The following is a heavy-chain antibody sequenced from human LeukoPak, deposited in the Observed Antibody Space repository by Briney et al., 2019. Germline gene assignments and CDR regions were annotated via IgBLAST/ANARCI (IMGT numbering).Heavy chain of an antibody. V-gene: IGHV4-30-4*08. CDR1: GGSISSGDYY. J-gene: IGHJ3*02. Sequence: PSQTLSLTCTVSGGSISSGDYYWSWIRQPPGKGLEWIGYIYYSGSTYYNPSLKSRVTVSLDTSKNQFSLKLSSVTAADTAVYYCARDFWSGSTAFDIWGQETMVTVSS. D-gene: IGHD3-3*01. CDR2: IYYSGST. CDR3: ARDFWSGSTAFDI.